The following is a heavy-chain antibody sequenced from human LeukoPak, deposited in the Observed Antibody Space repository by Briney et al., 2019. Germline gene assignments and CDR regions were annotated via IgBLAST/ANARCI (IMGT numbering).Heavy chain of an antibody. V-gene: IGHV3-48*01. D-gene: IGHD3-10*01. CDR3: AREGDYYGSGSYSPNFDY. Sequence: PGGSLRLSCAASGFTFSSYSMNWVRQAPGKGLEWVSYISSSSSTIYYADSVKGRFTISRDNSKHTLYLQMNSLRAEDTAVYYCAREGDYYGSGSYSPNFDYWGQGTLVTVSS. CDR2: ISSSSSTI. CDR1: GFTFSSYS. J-gene: IGHJ4*02.